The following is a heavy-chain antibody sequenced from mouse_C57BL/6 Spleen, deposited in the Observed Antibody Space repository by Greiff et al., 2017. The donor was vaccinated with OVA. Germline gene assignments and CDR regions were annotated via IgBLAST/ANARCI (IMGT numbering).Heavy chain of an antibody. CDR3: ARRGSTGGYFDV. Sequence: VQLQQPGAELVRPGSSVKLSCKASGYTFTSYWMHWVKQRPIQGLEWIGNIDPSDSETHYNQKFKDKATLTVDKSSSTAYMQLSSLTSEDSAVYYCARRGSTGGYFDVWGTGTTVTVSS. D-gene: IGHD1-1*01. CDR2: IDPSDSET. CDR1: GYTFTSYW. J-gene: IGHJ1*03. V-gene: IGHV1-52*01.